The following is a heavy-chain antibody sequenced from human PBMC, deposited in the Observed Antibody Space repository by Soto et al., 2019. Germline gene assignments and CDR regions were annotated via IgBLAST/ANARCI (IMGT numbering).Heavy chain of an antibody. Sequence: ASVKVSCKASGYTFTSYGISWVRQAPGQGLEWMGGIIPIFGTANYAQKFQGRVTITADKSTSTAYMELSSLRSEDTAAYYCARGDIAAAGTVFLYGMDVWGQGTTVTVSS. CDR1: GYTFTSYG. CDR2: IIPIFGTA. J-gene: IGHJ6*02. V-gene: IGHV1-69*06. CDR3: ARGDIAAAGTVFLYGMDV. D-gene: IGHD6-13*01.